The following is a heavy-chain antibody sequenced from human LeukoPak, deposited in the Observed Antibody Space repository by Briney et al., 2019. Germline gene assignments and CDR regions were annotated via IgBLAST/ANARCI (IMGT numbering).Heavy chain of an antibody. J-gene: IGHJ6*03. CDR2: ISGSGGST. V-gene: IGHV3-23*01. Sequence: PGGSLRLSCAASGFTFSSYAMSWVRQAPGKGLEWVSAISGSGGSTYYADSVKGRFTISRDNSKNTPYLQMNSLRAEDTAVYYCAKVGFPVYYYYYMDVWGKGTTVTVSS. CDR1: GFTFSSYA. CDR3: AKVGFPVYYYYYMDV.